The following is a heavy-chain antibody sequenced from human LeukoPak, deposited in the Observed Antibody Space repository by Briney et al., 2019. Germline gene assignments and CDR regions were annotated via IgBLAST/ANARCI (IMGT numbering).Heavy chain of an antibody. Sequence: PGGSLRLSCAASGFSFSSYSMNWVRQAPGKGLEWVSYISSSSSTIYYADSVKGRFTISRDNAKNSLYLQMNSLRDEDTAVYYCARDNLGYCTNGVCPFDYWGQGTLVTVSS. V-gene: IGHV3-48*02. CDR2: ISSSSSTI. D-gene: IGHD2-8*01. CDR1: GFSFSSYS. J-gene: IGHJ4*02. CDR3: ARDNLGYCTNGVCPFDY.